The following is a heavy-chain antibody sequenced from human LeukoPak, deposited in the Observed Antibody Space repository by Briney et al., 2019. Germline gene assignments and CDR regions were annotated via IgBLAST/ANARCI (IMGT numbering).Heavy chain of an antibody. D-gene: IGHD3-22*01. CDR3: ARGSHSSGYYYYFDY. Sequence: PGGSLRLSCAASGFTFTTYWMTWVRQAPGKGLEWLANIRQDGGATYYADSVKGRFTISRDNAKNSLYLQMHSLRADDTAVYYCARGSHSSGYYYYFDYWGQGTLVTVSS. V-gene: IGHV3-7*01. CDR1: GFTFTTYW. J-gene: IGHJ4*02. CDR2: IRQDGGAT.